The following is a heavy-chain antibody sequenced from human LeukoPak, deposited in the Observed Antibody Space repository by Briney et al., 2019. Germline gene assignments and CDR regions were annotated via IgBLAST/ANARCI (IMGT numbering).Heavy chain of an antibody. CDR2: INPNSGGT. V-gene: IGHV1-2*02. CDR1: GY. CDR3: ARGSYGPAPRWFDP. D-gene: IGHD5-18*01. J-gene: IGHJ5*02. Sequence: ASVKVSCKASGYMHWVRQAPGQGLEWLGWINPNSGGTNYAQKFQGRVTMTRDTSIDTAYMELSSLRSDDTAVYYCARGSYGPAPRWFDPWGQGTLVTVSS.